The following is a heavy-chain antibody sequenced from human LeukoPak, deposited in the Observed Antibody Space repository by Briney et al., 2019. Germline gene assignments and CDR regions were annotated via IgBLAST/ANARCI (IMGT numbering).Heavy chain of an antibody. CDR1: GFTFSTFA. Sequence: GGSLRLSCAASGFTFSTFAMIWVRQASGKGLEWVGRIRSKANSYATAYAASVKGRFTISRDDSKNTAYLQMNSLKTEDTAVYYCTRRVQYTGAFDIWGQGTMVTVSS. CDR3: TRRVQYTGAFDI. V-gene: IGHV3-73*01. D-gene: IGHD1-1*01. J-gene: IGHJ3*02. CDR2: IRSKANSYAT.